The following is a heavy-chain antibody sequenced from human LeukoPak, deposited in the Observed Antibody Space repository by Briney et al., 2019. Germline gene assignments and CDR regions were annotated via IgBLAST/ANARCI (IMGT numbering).Heavy chain of an antibody. J-gene: IGHJ6*02. CDR2: INAYNGNT. CDR3: ARSYSSSWYYYYGMDV. CDR1: GYTFTYYV. D-gene: IGHD6-13*01. V-gene: IGHV1-18*01. Sequence: ASVKVSCKTSGYTFTYYVISWVRQAPGQGLEWMGWINAYNGNTNDAQKFQGRVTMTRNTSISTAYMELSSLRSEDTAVYYCARSYSSSWYYYYGMDVWGQGTTVTVSS.